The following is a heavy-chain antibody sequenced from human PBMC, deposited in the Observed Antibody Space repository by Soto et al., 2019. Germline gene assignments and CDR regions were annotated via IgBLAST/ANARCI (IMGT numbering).Heavy chain of an antibody. Sequence: SETLSLTCAVYGGSFSGYYWSWIRQPPGKGLEWIGEINHSGSTNYNPSLKSRVTISVDTSKNQFSLKLSSVTAADTAVYYCARGPRRSYYYMDVWGKGTTVTVSS. J-gene: IGHJ6*03. CDR3: ARGPRRSYYYMDV. V-gene: IGHV4-34*01. CDR1: GGSFSGYY. CDR2: INHSGST.